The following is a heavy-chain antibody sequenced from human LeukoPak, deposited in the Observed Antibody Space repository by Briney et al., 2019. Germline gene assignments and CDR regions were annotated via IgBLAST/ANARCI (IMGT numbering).Heavy chain of an antibody. Sequence: GGSLRLSCAASGFPFDDYGMLWVRQAPGKGLEWVSFISWHGETTYYSDSVKGRFTISRDSSKNSLYLQMNSLRAEDTAVYYCARSTWSTDAFDIWGQGTMVTVSS. CDR1: GFPFDDYG. CDR3: ARSTWSTDAFDI. D-gene: IGHD1-1*01. CDR2: ISWHGETT. V-gene: IGHV3-43D*03. J-gene: IGHJ3*02.